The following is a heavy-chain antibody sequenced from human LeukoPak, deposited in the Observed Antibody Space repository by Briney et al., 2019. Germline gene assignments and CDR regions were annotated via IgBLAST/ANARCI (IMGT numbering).Heavy chain of an antibody. CDR1: GYTFTSYD. Sequence: ASVKVSCKASGYTFTSYDINWVRQATGQGLEWMGWMNPNSGNTGYAQKFQGRVTMTRNTSISTAYVELSSLRSEDTAVYYCARGPPSITIFGVPMGGYYYYGMDVWGQGTTVTVSS. V-gene: IGHV1-8*01. CDR2: MNPNSGNT. J-gene: IGHJ6*02. CDR3: ARGPPSITIFGVPMGGYYYYGMDV. D-gene: IGHD3-3*01.